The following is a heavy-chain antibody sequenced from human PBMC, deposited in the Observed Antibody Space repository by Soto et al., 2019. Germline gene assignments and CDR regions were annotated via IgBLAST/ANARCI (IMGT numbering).Heavy chain of an antibody. CDR3: ARPGDCGGPNGYAGFNY. Sequence: GGALRLSCAAAGFTFSNYWMSWVRQAPGKGLEWVANIKQGGSEKYYVDSVKGRFTISRDNAKNSLYLQMNSLRAEDTAIYYCARPGDCGGPNGYAGFNYGGQGTSAPVSS. J-gene: IGHJ4*02. CDR1: GFTFSNYW. CDR2: IKQGGSEK. D-gene: IGHD2-21*01. V-gene: IGHV3-7*05.